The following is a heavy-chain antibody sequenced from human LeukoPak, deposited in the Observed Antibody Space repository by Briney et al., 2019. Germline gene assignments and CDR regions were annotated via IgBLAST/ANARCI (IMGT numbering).Heavy chain of an antibody. J-gene: IGHJ4*02. CDR3: ARVPRFNWNSFDY. V-gene: IGHV4-30-4*01. CDR1: GGSISSGDYY. CDR2: IYYSGST. Sequence: SQTLSLTCTVSGGSISSGDYYWSWIRQPPGKGLEWIGYIYYSGSTYYNPSLKSRVTISVDTSKNQFSLKLSSVTAADTAVYYCARVPRFNWNSFDYWGQGTLVTVSS. D-gene: IGHD1-20*01.